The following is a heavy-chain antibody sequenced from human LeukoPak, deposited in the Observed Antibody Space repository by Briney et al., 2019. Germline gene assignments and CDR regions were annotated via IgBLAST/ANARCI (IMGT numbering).Heavy chain of an antibody. J-gene: IGHJ4*02. CDR1: GGSISSYY. Sequence: SETLSLTCTVSGGSISSYYCSWIRQPPGKGLEWIGYIYYSGSTNYNPSLKSRVTISVDTSKNQFSLKLSSVTAADTAVYYCARVPDYVWGSYRYGYFDYWGQGTLVTVSS. D-gene: IGHD3-16*02. V-gene: IGHV4-59*01. CDR2: IYYSGST. CDR3: ARVPDYVWGSYRYGYFDY.